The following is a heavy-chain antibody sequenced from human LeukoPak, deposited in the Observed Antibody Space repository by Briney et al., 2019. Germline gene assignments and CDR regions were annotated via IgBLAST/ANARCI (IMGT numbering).Heavy chain of an antibody. D-gene: IGHD3-10*01. V-gene: IGHV3-23*01. CDR3: ANADRGWGVITKD. CDR2: IGGSSDFT. Sequence: GGSLRLSCAASGFTFTTFAMGWDRQAPGKGLEWVSAIGGSSDFTYYAEYVKGRFTISRDNSKKTLYLQMNSLRAEDTAVYYCANADRGWGVITKDRGQGTLVTVSS. CDR1: GFTFTTFA. J-gene: IGHJ4*02.